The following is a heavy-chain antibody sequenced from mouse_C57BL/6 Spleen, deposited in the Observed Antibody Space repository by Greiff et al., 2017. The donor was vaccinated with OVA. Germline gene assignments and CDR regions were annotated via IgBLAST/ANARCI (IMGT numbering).Heavy chain of an antibody. V-gene: IGHV1-69*01. D-gene: IGHD2-3*01. J-gene: IGHJ2*01. CDR1: GYTFTSYW. CDR2: IDPSDSYT. CDR3: ARGGGYDGYY. Sequence: QVQLQQSGAELVMPGASVKLSCKASGYTFTSYWMHWVKQRPGQGLEWIGEIDPSDSYTNYNQRFKGKSTLTVDKSSSTAYMQLSSLTSEDSAVYYCARGGGYDGYYWGQGTTLTVSS.